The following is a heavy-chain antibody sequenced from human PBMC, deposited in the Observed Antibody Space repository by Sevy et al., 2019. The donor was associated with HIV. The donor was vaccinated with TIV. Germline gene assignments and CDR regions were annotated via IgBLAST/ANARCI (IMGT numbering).Heavy chain of an antibody. Sequence: SETLSLTCTVSGGSISGYYWSWIRQSPGKGLEWIAYTHSNGNTNYNPSLKSRVTISIDTSKIQFSLKLSSVTAADTAVYYCTRDRYTLVRGIIMTWFDPWGQGTLVTVSS. CDR2: THSNGNT. J-gene: IGHJ5*02. CDR3: TRDRYTLVRGIIMTWFDP. D-gene: IGHD3-10*01. V-gene: IGHV4-59*01. CDR1: GGSISGYY.